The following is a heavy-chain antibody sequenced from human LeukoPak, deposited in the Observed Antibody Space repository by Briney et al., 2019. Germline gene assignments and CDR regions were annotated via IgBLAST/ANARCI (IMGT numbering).Heavy chain of an antibody. CDR3: ARDGRSPGIFDI. D-gene: IGHD1-14*01. CDR1: GFTVSSNY. Sequence: GGSLRLSCVASGFTVSSNYMSWVRQAPGKGLEWVSIIYSDDNTYYTDSVKGRFTISRDNFKNTLYLQMDSLRSEDTAVYYCARDGRSPGIFDIWGQGTMVTVSS. CDR2: IYSDDNT. V-gene: IGHV3-53*01. J-gene: IGHJ3*02.